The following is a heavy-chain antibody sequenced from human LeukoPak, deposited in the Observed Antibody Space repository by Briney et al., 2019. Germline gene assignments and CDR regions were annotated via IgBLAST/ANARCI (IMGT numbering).Heavy chain of an antibody. Sequence: GGSLRLSWAASGFTFNTFWMGWVRQTPGKGLEWVANIKEDGTKKYYVDSVKGRFTISRDNAENSLYLQMNSLRAEDTAVYYCARDAAGYDPWGQGTLVTVSS. J-gene: IGHJ5*02. D-gene: IGHD6-13*01. CDR3: ARDAAGYDP. V-gene: IGHV3-7*01. CDR2: IKEDGTKK. CDR1: GFTFNTFW.